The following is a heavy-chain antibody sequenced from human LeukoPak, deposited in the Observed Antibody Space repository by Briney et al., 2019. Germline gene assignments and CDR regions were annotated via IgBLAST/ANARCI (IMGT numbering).Heavy chain of an antibody. CDR2: ITPIFATT. D-gene: IGHD2-2*02. J-gene: IGHJ6*03. Sequence: GSSVKVSCKTSGGTFGSFAFGWVRQAPGHGLEWMGGITPIFATTNYAQEFQGRVSITADEPTSTVYMEVTSLRSDDTAVYYCARGPPLTYDHTPEGYYHYYMDVWGKGTTVTISS. CDR3: ARGPPLTYDHTPEGYYHYYMDV. V-gene: IGHV1-69*01. CDR1: GGTFGSFA.